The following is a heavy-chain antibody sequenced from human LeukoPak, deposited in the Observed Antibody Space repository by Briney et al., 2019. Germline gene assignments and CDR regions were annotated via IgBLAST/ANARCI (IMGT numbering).Heavy chain of an antibody. D-gene: IGHD3-10*01. CDR1: GYTFTSYG. CDR2: ISAYNGNT. V-gene: IGHV1-18*01. CDR3: ARAYYYGSGSYFSD. Sequence: ASVKVSCKASGYTFTSYGISWVRQAPGQGLEWMGWISAYNGNTNYAQKLQDRVTMTADTSTSTAYMELRSLRSDDTAVYYCARAYYYGSGSYFSDWGKGTTVTISS. J-gene: IGHJ6*04.